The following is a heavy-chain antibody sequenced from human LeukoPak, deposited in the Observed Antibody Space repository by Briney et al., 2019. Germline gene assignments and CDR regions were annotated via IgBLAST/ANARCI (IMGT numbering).Heavy chain of an antibody. D-gene: IGHD6-13*01. CDR1: GFTFSSYA. CDR2: ISYDGSNK. V-gene: IGHV3-30*04. J-gene: IGHJ4*02. Sequence: GGSLRLSCAASGFTFSSYAMHWVRQAPGKGLEWVAVISYDGSNKYYADSVKGRFTISRDNSKNTLYLQMNSLRAEDTAVYYCAGISSSWHRFDYWGQGTLVTVSS. CDR3: AGISSSWHRFDY.